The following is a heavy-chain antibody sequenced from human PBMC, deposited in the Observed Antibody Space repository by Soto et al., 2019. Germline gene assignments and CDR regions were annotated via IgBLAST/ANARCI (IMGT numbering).Heavy chain of an antibody. Sequence: PGGSLRLSCAASGFTFSSYAMIWVHQAPGKGLEWVSAISGSGGGTYYADSVKCRFTISRDNSKNMLYLQMNSLRADAPAVYYWATVLFYSSGTRPGPEYYYYGMEVCGQGTTVTV. D-gene: IGHD1-1*01. V-gene: IGHV3-23*01. CDR1: GFTFSSYA. J-gene: IGHJ6*01. CDR3: ATVLFYSSGTRPGPEYYYYGMEV. CDR2: ISGSGGGT.